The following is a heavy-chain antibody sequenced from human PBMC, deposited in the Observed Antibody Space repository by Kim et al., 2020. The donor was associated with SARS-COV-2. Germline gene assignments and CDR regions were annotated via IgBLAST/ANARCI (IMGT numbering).Heavy chain of an antibody. V-gene: IGHV1-3*01. Sequence: TKYSQKFQGRVTITRDTSASTAYMELSSLRSEDTAVYYCARGSSTSCYDHWGQGTLVTVSS. D-gene: IGHD2-2*01. J-gene: IGHJ4*02. CDR2: T. CDR3: ARGSSTSCYDH.